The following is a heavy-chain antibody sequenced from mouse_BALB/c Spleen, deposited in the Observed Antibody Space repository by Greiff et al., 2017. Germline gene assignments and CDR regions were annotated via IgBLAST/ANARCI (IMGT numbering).Heavy chain of an antibody. CDR1: GYSITSGYY. D-gene: IGHD2-1*01. J-gene: IGHJ3*01. Sequence: VQLKESGPGLVKPSQSLSLTCSVTGYSITSGYYWNWIRQFPGNKLEWMGYISYDGSNNYNPSLKNRISITRDTSKNQFFLKLNSVTTEDTATYYCAPYGNWFAYWGQGTLVTVSA. CDR2: ISYDGSN. CDR3: APYGNWFAY. V-gene: IGHV3-6*02.